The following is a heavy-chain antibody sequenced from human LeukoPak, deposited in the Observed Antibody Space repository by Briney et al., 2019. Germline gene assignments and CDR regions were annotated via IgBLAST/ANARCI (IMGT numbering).Heavy chain of an antibody. CDR2: IIPIFGTA. Sequence: GASVKVSCKASGYTFTSYGISWVRQAPGQGLEWMGGIIPIFGTANYAQKFQGRLTVTADKVTRTAYMELSSLRSEDTAVYFCARDPDSSADDYWGQGTLVTVSS. CDR1: GYTFTSYG. CDR3: ARDPDSSADDY. D-gene: IGHD3-22*01. J-gene: IGHJ4*02. V-gene: IGHV1-69*06.